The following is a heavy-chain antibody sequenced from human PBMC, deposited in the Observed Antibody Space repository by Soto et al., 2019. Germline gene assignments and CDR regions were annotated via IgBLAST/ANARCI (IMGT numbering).Heavy chain of an antibody. CDR1: GYTFRSYG. CDR2: ISAYNGDT. D-gene: IGHD3-22*01. Sequence: QIQLVQSGGEVKKPGASVKVSCKASGYTFRSYGISWVRQAPGQELEWVGWISAYNGDTHYAPKFQEIITLSTETSMDTAYMEMRCLRFHDTAVYYCARDWSRYYDNSGLIWFYWGQGSLVTVSS. J-gene: IGHJ4*02. V-gene: IGHV1-18*04. CDR3: ARDWSRYYDNSGLIWFY.